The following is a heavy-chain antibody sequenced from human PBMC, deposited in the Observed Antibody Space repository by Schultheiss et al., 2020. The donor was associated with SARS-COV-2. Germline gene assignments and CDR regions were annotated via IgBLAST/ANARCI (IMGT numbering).Heavy chain of an antibody. Sequence: SETLSLTCTVSGGSISSGYYWGWIRQPPGKGLEWIGEIDHSGGTNYNPSLKSRVTISVDTSKNQFSLKLSSVTAADTAVYYCARDPTYYDILTGSYALYYYGMDVWGQGTTVTVSS. J-gene: IGHJ6*02. D-gene: IGHD3-9*01. V-gene: IGHV4-38-2*02. CDR1: GGSISSGYY. CDR2: IDHSGGT. CDR3: ARDPTYYDILTGSYALYYYGMDV.